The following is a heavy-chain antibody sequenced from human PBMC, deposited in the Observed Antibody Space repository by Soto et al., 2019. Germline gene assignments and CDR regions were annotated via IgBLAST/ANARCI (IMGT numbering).Heavy chain of an antibody. CDR2: ISGGGTST. D-gene: IGHD5-12*01. V-gene: IGHV3-23*01. CDR1: GFTFNSYA. J-gene: IGHJ6*02. CDR3: AKDQRQYGYSGYDPLKNEGLDYYYGMDV. Sequence: GGSLRLSCTASGFTFNSYAMSWVRQAPGKGLEWVSGISGGGTSTYYADSVKGRFTISRDNSKNTLYLQMNSLRAEDTGIYHCAKDQRQYGYSGYDPLKNEGLDYYYGMDVWGQGTTVTVSS.